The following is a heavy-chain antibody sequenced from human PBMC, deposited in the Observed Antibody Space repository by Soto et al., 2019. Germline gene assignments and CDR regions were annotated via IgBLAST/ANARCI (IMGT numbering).Heavy chain of an antibody. CDR1: GGTFSSYA. Sequence: QVELVQSGAEVKKPGSSVKVSCKASGGTFSSYAISWVRQAPGQGLEWMGGIIPIFGTANYAQKFQGRVTITADESTSTAYMELSSLRSEDTAVYYCARVPRIVVGAYPFDYWGQGTLVTVSS. CDR3: ARVPRIVVGAYPFDY. D-gene: IGHD1-26*01. J-gene: IGHJ4*02. CDR2: IIPIFGTA. V-gene: IGHV1-69*01.